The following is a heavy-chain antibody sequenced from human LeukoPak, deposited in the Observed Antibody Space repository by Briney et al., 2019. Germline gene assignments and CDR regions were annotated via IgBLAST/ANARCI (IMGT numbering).Heavy chain of an antibody. CDR1: GFTFSSHA. D-gene: IGHD3-22*01. J-gene: IGHJ4*02. V-gene: IGHV3-23*01. CDR2: ISGSGGST. Sequence: PGGSLRLSCAASGFTFSSHAMSWVRQAPGKGLEWVSAISGSGGSTYYADSAKGRFTISRDNSKNTLYLQMNSLRGEDTAVYFCAKRDYYDSSGYAPLFDYWGQGTLVTVSP. CDR3: AKRDYYDSSGYAPLFDY.